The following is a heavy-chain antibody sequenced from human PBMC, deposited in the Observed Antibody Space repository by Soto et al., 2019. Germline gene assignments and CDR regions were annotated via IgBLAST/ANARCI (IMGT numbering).Heavy chain of an antibody. V-gene: IGHV1-18*04. D-gene: IGHD2-2*01. J-gene: IGHJ6*02. CDR1: GYTFITYD. Sequence: ASVKVSCKTSGYTFITYDISWVRQAPGQGLEWVGLISPNSGRANYAQKLQGRITMTTDTPTSTAYMELRSLRSDDTAVYYCVRSPAAFHGMDVWGHGTTVTVSS. CDR2: ISPNSGRA. CDR3: VRSPAAFHGMDV.